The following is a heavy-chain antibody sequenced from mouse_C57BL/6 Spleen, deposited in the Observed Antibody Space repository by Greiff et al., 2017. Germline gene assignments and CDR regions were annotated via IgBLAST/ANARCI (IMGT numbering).Heavy chain of an antibody. CDR3: ARDDDYDVGWYFDV. CDR1: GFTFSSYA. D-gene: IGHD2-4*01. CDR2: ISDGGSYT. V-gene: IGHV5-4*01. J-gene: IGHJ1*03. Sequence: EVQRVESGGGLVKPGGSLKLSCAASGFTFSSYALSWVRQTPEKRLAWVATISDGGSYTYYPDNVKGRFTISRDNAKNNLYLQMSHLKSEDTAMYYCARDDDYDVGWYFDVWGTGTTVTVSS.